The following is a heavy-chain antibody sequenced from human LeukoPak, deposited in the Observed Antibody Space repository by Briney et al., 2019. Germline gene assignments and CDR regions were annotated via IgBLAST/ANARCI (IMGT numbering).Heavy chain of an antibody. V-gene: IGHV3-7*01. Sequence: PGGSLRLSCAASGFAFSSYWMCWVRQAPGKGLEWVANIKQDGSEKYYVDSVKGRFTISRDNAKNSLYLQMNSLRAEDTAVYYCASSRGTMMCLDYWGQGTLVTVSS. CDR2: IKQDGSEK. J-gene: IGHJ4*02. CDR1: GFAFSSYW. D-gene: IGHD3-22*01. CDR3: ASSRGTMMCLDY.